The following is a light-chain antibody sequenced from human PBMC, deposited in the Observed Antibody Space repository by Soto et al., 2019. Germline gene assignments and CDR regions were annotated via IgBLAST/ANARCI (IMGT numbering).Light chain of an antibody. J-gene: IGLJ1*01. CDR3: SSYTSSSTVLD. Sequence: QSALTQPASVSGSPGQSITISCTGTSSDVGGYNYVSWYQQHPGKAPKLMIYEVSNRPSGVSNRFSGSKSGNTASLTISGLQAEDEADYYCSSYTSSSTVLDFGTGTKLTVL. V-gene: IGLV2-14*01. CDR2: EVS. CDR1: SSDVGGYNY.